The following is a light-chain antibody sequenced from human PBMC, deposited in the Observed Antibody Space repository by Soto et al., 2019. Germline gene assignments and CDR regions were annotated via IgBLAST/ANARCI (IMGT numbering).Light chain of an antibody. V-gene: IGKV1-5*03. J-gene: IGKJ4*01. CDR3: QQYNTYSGLP. Sequence: DIQMTQSPSTLSASVGDRVTITCRASQSISYWLAWYQQKPGKAPKLLIYTASSLESGVPSRFSGSGSGTEFTLTISSLQPDDFATYYCQQYNTYSGLPFGGGTKVEIK. CDR2: TAS. CDR1: QSISYW.